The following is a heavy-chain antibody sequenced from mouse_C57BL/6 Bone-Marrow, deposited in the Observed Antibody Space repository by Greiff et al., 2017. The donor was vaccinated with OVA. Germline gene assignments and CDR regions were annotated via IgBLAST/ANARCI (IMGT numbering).Heavy chain of an antibody. CDR1: GFTFSDFY. CDR2: SRNKANDYTT. V-gene: IGHV7-1*01. D-gene: IGHD4-1*01. CDR3: ARDQDWDVRYFDV. Sequence: DVMLVESGGGLVQSGRSLRLSCATSGFTFSDFYMEWVRQAPGKGLEWIAASRNKANDYTTEYSASVKGRFIVSRDTSQSILYLQMNALRAEDTAIYYCARDQDWDVRYFDVWGTGTTVTVSS. J-gene: IGHJ1*03.